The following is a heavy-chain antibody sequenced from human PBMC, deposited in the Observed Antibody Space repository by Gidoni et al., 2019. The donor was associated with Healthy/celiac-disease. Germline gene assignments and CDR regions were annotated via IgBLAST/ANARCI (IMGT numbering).Heavy chain of an antibody. J-gene: IGHJ5*02. D-gene: IGHD5-12*01. CDR1: GFPFRTSA. V-gene: IGHV3-30-3*01. CDR2: ISYDGSNK. CDR3: ARDRKGMATINLGWFDP. Sequence: QVQLVESGGGVVQPGRSLRLSCPAFGFPFRTSAMHWFRQAPGKGLECVAVISYDGSNKNYADSVKGRFTISRDNSKNTLYLQMNSLRAEDTAVYYCARDRKGMATINLGWFDPWGQGTLVTVSS.